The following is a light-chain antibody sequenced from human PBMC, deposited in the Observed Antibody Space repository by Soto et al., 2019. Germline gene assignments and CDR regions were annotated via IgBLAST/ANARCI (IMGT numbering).Light chain of an antibody. J-gene: IGLJ2*01. CDR3: AAWDDSLSVVA. CDR2: TND. Sequence: QSVLAQPPSASGTPGQRVTISCSGSNSNIGSNTVNWYQQFPGTAPKLLIHTNDQRPSGVPARFSGSKSGTSASLAISGLQSDDESDYYCAAWDDSLSVVAFGGGTKLTVL. V-gene: IGLV1-44*01. CDR1: NSNIGSNT.